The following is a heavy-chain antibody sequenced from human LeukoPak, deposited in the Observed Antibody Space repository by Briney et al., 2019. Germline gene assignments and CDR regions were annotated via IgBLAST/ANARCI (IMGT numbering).Heavy chain of an antibody. V-gene: IGHV4-61*02. D-gene: IGHD3-10*01. CDR2: IYTSGST. Sequence: SETLSLTCTVSGVSISSGSYYWSWIRQPAGKGLEWIGRIYTSGSTNYNPSLKSRVTISVDTSKNQFSLKLSSVTAADTAVYYCASVKHYGSGSYYHWVGVWGQGTTVTVSS. CDR3: ASVKHYGSGSYYHWVGV. CDR1: GVSISSGSYY. J-gene: IGHJ6*02.